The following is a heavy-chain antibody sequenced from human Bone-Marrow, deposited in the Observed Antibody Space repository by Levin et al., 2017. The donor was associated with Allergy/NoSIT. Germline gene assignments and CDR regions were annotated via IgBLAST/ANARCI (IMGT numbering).Heavy chain of an antibody. CDR2: IYYSGST. Sequence: SETLSLTCTVSGGSISSSSYYWGWIRQPPGKGLEWIGSIYYSGSTYYNPSLKSRVTISVDTSKNQFSLKLSSVTAADTAVYYCAGWETMLTLDYWGQGTLVTVSS. D-gene: IGHD3-16*01. V-gene: IGHV4-39*01. J-gene: IGHJ4*02. CDR1: GGSISSSSYY. CDR3: AGWETMLTLDY.